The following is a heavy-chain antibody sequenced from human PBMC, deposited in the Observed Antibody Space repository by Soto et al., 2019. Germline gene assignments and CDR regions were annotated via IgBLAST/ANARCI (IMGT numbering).Heavy chain of an antibody. CDR2: IYYSGST. Sequence: SETLSLTCTVSGGSISSYYWSWIRQPPGKGLEWVGYIYYSGSTNYNPSLKSRVAISVDTSKNHFSLKLSSVTAADTAVYYCARGRAPYYYYGMDVWGQGTTVTVSS. D-gene: IGHD2-15*01. CDR3: ARGRAPYYYYGMDV. J-gene: IGHJ6*02. CDR1: GGSISSYY. V-gene: IGHV4-59*08.